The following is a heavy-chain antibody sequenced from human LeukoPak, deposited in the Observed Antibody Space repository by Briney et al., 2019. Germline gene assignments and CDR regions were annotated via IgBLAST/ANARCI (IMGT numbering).Heavy chain of an antibody. Sequence: MPSETLSLTCTGSGVSINSYYWKWIRQPPGKGLVGRGYIYYSGGTNYNPSLKRRVTIAVDTSKNQFSLKLSSVTAADTAVYYCARRAAAVGTYYMDVWGKGTTVTASS. V-gene: IGHV4-59*01. CDR3: ARRAAAVGTYYMDV. J-gene: IGHJ6*03. CDR1: GVSINSYY. D-gene: IGHD6-13*01. CDR2: IYYSGGT.